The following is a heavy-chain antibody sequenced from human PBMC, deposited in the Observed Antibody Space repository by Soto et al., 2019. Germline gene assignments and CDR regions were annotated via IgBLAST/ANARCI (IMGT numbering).Heavy chain of an antibody. CDR2: IYYSGST. Sequence: QVQLQESGPGLVKPSDTLSLTCAVSGYSISSSNWWGWIRQPPGKGLEWIGYIYYSGSTYYNPSLKSRVTMSVDTSKNQFSLKLSSVTAVDTAVYYCARNDDSSGYPPAFDIWGQGTMVTVSS. V-gene: IGHV4-28*01. CDR1: GYSISSSNW. D-gene: IGHD3-22*01. J-gene: IGHJ3*02. CDR3: ARNDDSSGYPPAFDI.